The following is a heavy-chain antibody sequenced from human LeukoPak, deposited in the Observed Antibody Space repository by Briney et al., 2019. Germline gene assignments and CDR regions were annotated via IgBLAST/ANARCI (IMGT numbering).Heavy chain of an antibody. CDR1: GYTFTSNY. CDR3: ASQYRDSSSC. Sequence: ASVKVSCKAFGYTFTSNYMHWVRQAPGQGPEWMGVISPSGGSTTYAQKFQGRVTLTRDMSTSTDYLELSSLRSEDTAVYYCASQYRDSSSCWGQGILVTVSS. CDR2: ISPSGGST. D-gene: IGHD6-13*01. J-gene: IGHJ4*02. V-gene: IGHV1-46*01.